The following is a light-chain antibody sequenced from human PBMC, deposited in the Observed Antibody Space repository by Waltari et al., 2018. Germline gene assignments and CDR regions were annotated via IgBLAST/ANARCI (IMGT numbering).Light chain of an antibody. CDR1: QDISNW. Sequence: DIQMTQSPSCVSASVVDRVTITCQASQDISNWLAWYQQKPGKAPKLLIYAASTLETGVPPRFSASGSGTEFTLSISSLEPDDFATDYCQQAKSFPLTFGPGTKVDIK. V-gene: IGKV1-12*01. J-gene: IGKJ3*01. CDR3: QQAKSFPLT. CDR2: AAS.